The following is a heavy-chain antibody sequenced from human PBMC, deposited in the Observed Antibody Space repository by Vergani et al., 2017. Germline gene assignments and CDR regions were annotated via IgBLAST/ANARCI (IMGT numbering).Heavy chain of an antibody. CDR1: GYSISSGYY. CDR2: IYHSGST. J-gene: IGHJ4*02. Sequence: QVQLRESGPGLVKPSETLSLTCAVSGYSISSGYYWGWIRQPPGKGLEWIGSIYHSGSTYYNPSLKSRVTISVDTSKNQFSLKLSSVTAADTAVYYCARDQAMGELSLGLDYWGQGTLVTVSS. V-gene: IGHV4-38-2*02. D-gene: IGHD3-16*02. CDR3: ARDQAMGELSLGLDY.